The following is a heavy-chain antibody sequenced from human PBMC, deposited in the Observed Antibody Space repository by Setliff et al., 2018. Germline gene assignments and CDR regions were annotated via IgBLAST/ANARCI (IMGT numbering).Heavy chain of an antibody. CDR3: ARSFSRREKFLLDY. V-gene: IGHV4-30-4*08. Sequence: TLSLTCTVSGGSISSGDYYWSWIRQPPGKGLEWIGYIYYSGSTYYNPSLKSRVTISMDTSKNQFSLKVSSVTAADTAVYYCARSFSRREKFLLDYWGQGALVTVSS. CDR2: IYYSGST. J-gene: IGHJ4*02. CDR1: GGSISSGDYY.